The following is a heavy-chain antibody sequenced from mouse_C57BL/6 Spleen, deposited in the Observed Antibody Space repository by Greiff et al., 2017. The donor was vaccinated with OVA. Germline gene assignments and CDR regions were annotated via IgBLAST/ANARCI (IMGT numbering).Heavy chain of an antibody. CDR2: IDPETGGT. CDR1: GYTFTDYE. D-gene: IGHD2-4*01. CDR3: TRQEYDNDDDY. Sequence: QVQLQQSGAELVRPGASVTLSCKASGYTFTDYEMHWVKQTPVHGLEWIGAIDPETGGTAYNQKFKGKAILTADKSSSTAYMELRSLTSEDAAVYYCTRQEYDNDDDYWGQGTTLTVSS. V-gene: IGHV1-15*01. J-gene: IGHJ2*01.